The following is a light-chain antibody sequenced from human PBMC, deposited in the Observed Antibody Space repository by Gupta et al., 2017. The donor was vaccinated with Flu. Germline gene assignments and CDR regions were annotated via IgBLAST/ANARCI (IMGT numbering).Light chain of an antibody. J-gene: IGKJ3*01. Sequence: DVVMTQSSLSLPVTLGQPASISCRSSQSLVSSDGNTYLNWFHQRPGQSPRRLIYKVSNRVSGVPDRFSGSGSGTDFTLKISRVEAEDVGVYYCMQGKHWPQTFGHGTKVDVK. CDR3: MQGKHWPQT. V-gene: IGKV2-30*01. CDR1: QSLVSSDGNTY. CDR2: KVS.